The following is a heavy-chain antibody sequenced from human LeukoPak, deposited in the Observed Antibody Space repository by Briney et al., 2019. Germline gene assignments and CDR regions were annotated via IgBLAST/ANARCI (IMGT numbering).Heavy chain of an antibody. D-gene: IGHD2-2*03. J-gene: IGHJ3*02. CDR2: ISGSGGST. V-gene: IGHV3-23*01. CDR3: AKVSVDIVVVSPAFDI. Sequence: GGSLRLSCAASGFTFSSYAMSWVRQAPGKGLEWVSAISGSGGSTYYADSVKGRLTISRDNSKNTLYLQMNSLRAEDTAVYYCAKVSVDIVVVSPAFDIWGQGTMVTVSS. CDR1: GFTFSSYA.